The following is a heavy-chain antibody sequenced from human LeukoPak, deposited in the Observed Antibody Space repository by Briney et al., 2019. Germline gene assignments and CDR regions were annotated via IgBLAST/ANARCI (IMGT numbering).Heavy chain of an antibody. CDR3: ARDPNEYCSSTSCYYFDY. Sequence: PGGSLRLSCAASGFTFSSYSMIWVRQAPGKGLEWVSSISSSSSYIYYADSVKGRFTISRDNAKNSLYLQMNSLRAEDTAVYYCARDPNEYCSSTSCYYFDYWGQGTLVTVSS. J-gene: IGHJ4*02. CDR2: ISSSSSYI. D-gene: IGHD2-2*01. V-gene: IGHV3-21*01. CDR1: GFTFSSYS.